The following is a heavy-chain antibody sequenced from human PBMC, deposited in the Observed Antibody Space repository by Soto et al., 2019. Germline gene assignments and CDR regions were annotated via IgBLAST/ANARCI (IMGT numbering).Heavy chain of an antibody. CDR2: INAYNGNT. CDR1: GYTFTSYG. D-gene: IGHD2-15*01. CDR3: ARDGGNRGNAFDN. Sequence: QVQLVQSGAEVKKPGASVKVSRKASGYTFTSYGISWVRQAPGQGLEWMGWINAYNGNTRFAQKVKGRITMTTDTSSTTGYMELRSLTSDDTAVYYCARDGGNRGNAFDNWGQGTLVTVSS. V-gene: IGHV1-18*01. J-gene: IGHJ4*02.